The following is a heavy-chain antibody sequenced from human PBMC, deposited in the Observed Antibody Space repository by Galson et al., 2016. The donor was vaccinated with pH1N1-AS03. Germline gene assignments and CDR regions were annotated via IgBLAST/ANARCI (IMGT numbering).Heavy chain of an antibody. CDR3: ARGAFVYVWGSYPLDY. J-gene: IGHJ4*02. CDR2: IDPSGDNT. D-gene: IGHD3-16*02. V-gene: IGHV1-46*01. CDR1: GYTFTNYY. Sequence: SVKVSCKASGYTFTNYYMHWVRQAPGQGLEWMGIIDPSGDNTTYAQKFQGRVTMTRDTSTSTDYMELSSLRSEDTAVYYCARGAFVYVWGSYPLDYWGQGTLVTVSS.